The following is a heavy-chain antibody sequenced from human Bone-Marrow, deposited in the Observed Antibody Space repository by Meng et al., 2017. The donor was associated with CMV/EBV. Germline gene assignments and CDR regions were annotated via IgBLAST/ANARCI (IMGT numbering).Heavy chain of an antibody. CDR2: INHSGST. CDR1: GGSFSGYY. Sequence: LSLTCAVYGGSFSGYYWSWIRQPPGKGLEWIGEINHSGSTNYNPSLKSRVTISVDTSKNQFSLKLSSVTAADTAVYYCARSQKSFDYWGQGTLVTVSS. J-gene: IGHJ4*02. CDR3: ARSQKSFDY. V-gene: IGHV4-34*01.